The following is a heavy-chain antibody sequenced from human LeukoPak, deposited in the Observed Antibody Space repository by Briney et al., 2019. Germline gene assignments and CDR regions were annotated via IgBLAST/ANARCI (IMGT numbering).Heavy chain of an antibody. D-gene: IGHD3-22*01. CDR1: GGSLNGHY. Sequence: PSETLSLTCAVYGGSLNGHYWSWIRQPPGKGLEWIGEGSESGGTKFNPSLKSRVTISADTSKNQFSLKVKSVTAADTAVYYCATLDYYDSSGRLVGAFDIWGQGTMVTVSS. J-gene: IGHJ3*02. CDR2: GSESGGT. CDR3: ATLDYYDSSGRLVGAFDI. V-gene: IGHV4-34*01.